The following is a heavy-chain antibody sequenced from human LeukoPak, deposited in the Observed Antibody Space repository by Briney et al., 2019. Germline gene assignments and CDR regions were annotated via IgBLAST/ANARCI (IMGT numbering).Heavy chain of an antibody. J-gene: IGHJ6*03. Sequence: PGGSLRLSCAASGFTFSSYPIHWVRQAPGKGLEWVTLISYDGSNRYYVDSVKGRFTISRDNSKNTLYLQMNSLRAEDTAVYYCARGFIHPYYYYMDVWGKGTTVTVSS. CDR2: ISYDGSNR. V-gene: IGHV3-30*04. D-gene: IGHD3-16*01. CDR3: ARGFIHPYYYYMDV. CDR1: GFTFSSYP.